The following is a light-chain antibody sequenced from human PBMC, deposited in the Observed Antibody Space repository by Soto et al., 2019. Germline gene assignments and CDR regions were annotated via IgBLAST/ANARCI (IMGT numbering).Light chain of an antibody. V-gene: IGKV1-9*01. CDR1: QGISTY. CDR2: AAS. J-gene: IGKJ5*01. Sequence: IQLTQSPSSLSASVGDRVTITCRASQGISTYLAWYQQKPGKAPKLLIFAASTLHSGVPSRFSGSGSGTDFTLTISSLQPEDFAIYYCQQLNSYPITFDQGTRLEIK. CDR3: QQLNSYPIT.